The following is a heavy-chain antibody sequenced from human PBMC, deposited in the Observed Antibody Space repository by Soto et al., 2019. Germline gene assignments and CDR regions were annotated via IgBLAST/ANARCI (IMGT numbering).Heavy chain of an antibody. Sequence: SETLSLTCTVSGGSISSYYWSWIRQPPGKGLEWIGYIYYSGSTNYNPSLKSRVTISVDTSKNQFSLKLSSVTAADTAVYYCASLRDGRHSNWFDPWGQGTLVTVSS. CDR1: GGSISSYY. CDR3: ASLRDGRHSNWFDP. CDR2: IYYSGST. V-gene: IGHV4-59*01. D-gene: IGHD2-8*01. J-gene: IGHJ5*02.